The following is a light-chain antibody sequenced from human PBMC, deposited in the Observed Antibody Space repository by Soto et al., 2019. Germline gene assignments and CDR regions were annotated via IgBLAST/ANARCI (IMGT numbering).Light chain of an antibody. J-gene: IGLJ1*01. Sequence: QSALTQPPSASGSPGQSVTISCTGTKSDIGVYDFVSWYQHHPGKAPRLIIYEVVQRPSGVPDRFSGSKSGNTASLTVSGLQAEDEAEYYCSSYTNINTRACVFGTGTKLTVL. CDR3: SSYTNINTRACV. V-gene: IGLV2-8*01. CDR2: EVV. CDR1: KSDIGVYDF.